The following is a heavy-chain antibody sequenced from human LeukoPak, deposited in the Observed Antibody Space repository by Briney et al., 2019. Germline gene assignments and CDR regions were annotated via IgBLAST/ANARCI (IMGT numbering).Heavy chain of an antibody. J-gene: IGHJ4*02. CDR2: ISSSSSYI. V-gene: IGHV3-21*01. D-gene: IGHD3-22*01. Sequence: PGGSLRLSCAASGFTFSSYSMNWVRQAPGKGLELVSSISSSSSYIYYADSVKGRFTISRDNAKNSLYLQMNSLRAEDTAVYYCARDRDYYDSSGYFTSPFDYWGQGTLVTVSS. CDR3: ARDRDYYDSSGYFTSPFDY. CDR1: GFTFSSYS.